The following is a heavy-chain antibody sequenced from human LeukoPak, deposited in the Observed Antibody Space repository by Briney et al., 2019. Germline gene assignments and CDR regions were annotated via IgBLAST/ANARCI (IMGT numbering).Heavy chain of an antibody. D-gene: IGHD3-22*01. CDR2: ISGSGGST. V-gene: IGHV3-23*01. Sequence: GGSLRLSCAASGFTFSSYAMSWVRQAPGKGLEWVSAISGSGGSTYYADSVKGRFTISRDNSKNTLYLQMNSLRAEDTAVYYCDTSYYYDSSGYYWIGYWGQEARDSVSS. CDR1: GFTFSSYA. J-gene: IGHJ4*02. CDR3: DTSYYYDSSGYYWIGY.